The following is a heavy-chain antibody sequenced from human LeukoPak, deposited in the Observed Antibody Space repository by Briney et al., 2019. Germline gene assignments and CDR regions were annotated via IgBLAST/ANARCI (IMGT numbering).Heavy chain of an antibody. CDR3: AKGSYYDSSGSFYFDY. D-gene: IGHD3-22*01. CDR2: ISGSGDNT. CDR1: GFTFSSYA. V-gene: IGHV3-23*01. Sequence: GGSLRLSCAASGFTFSSYAMSWVRQAPGKGLEWVSGISGSGDNTYYADSVKGRFTISRDNSKNTLYVQVNSLGTEDTVAYYCAKGSYYDSSGSFYFDYWGQGTLVTVSS. J-gene: IGHJ4*02.